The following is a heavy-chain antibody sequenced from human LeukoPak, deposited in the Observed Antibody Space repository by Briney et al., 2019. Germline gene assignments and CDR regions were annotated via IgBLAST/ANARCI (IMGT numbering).Heavy chain of an antibody. CDR2: IFHSGTT. J-gene: IGHJ5*02. Sequence: PSETLSLTCTVSDEVITSNNWWSWVRQSPGKGLEWIGEIFHSGTTRYKASLESRVTMLLDKSKNQFSLRLNSVTAADTAVYFCARLRLSGGGFSVGWSDPWGQEIQVTVSS. CDR3: ARLRLSGGGFSVGWSDP. D-gene: IGHD3-16*01. V-gene: IGHV4-4*02. CDR1: DEVITSNNW.